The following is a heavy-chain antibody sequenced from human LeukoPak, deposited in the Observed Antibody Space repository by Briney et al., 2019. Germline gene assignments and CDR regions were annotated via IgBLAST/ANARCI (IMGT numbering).Heavy chain of an antibody. CDR1: GFTFSSYS. D-gene: IGHD4-17*01. CDR3: AKGTLTVTAFDY. CDR2: ISGSGGST. V-gene: IGHV3-23*01. Sequence: GGSLRLSCAASGFTFSSYSMNWVRQAPGKGLEWVSAISGSGGSTYYADSVKGRFTISRDNSKNTLYLQMNSLRAEDTAVYYCAKGTLTVTAFDYWGQGTLVTVSS. J-gene: IGHJ4*02.